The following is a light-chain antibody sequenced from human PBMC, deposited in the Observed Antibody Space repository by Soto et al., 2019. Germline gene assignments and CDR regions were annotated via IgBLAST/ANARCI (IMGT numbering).Light chain of an antibody. CDR2: GAS. CDR1: QSVISSY. Sequence: EIVLTQFPATLSESPGERFTLSCRASQSVISSYLAWYQQKPGQAPRLLIYGASTRATGIPARFSGSGSGTEFTLTISSLQSEDFAVYYCQEYNNWPITFGQGTRLEIK. CDR3: QEYNNWPIT. V-gene: IGKV3-15*01. J-gene: IGKJ5*01.